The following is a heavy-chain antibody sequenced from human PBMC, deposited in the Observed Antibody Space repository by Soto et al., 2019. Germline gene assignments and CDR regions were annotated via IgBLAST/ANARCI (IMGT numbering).Heavy chain of an antibody. Sequence: PGGSLRLSCAASGFTFSSYAMSWVRQAPGKGLEWVSAISGSGGSTYYTDSVKGRFTISRDNSKNTLYLQMNSLRAEDTAVYYCAKGLYGSGSYYKEYYYGMDVWGQGTTVTVSS. V-gene: IGHV3-23*01. CDR1: GFTFSSYA. D-gene: IGHD3-10*01. CDR3: AKGLYGSGSYYKEYYYGMDV. CDR2: ISGSGGST. J-gene: IGHJ6*02.